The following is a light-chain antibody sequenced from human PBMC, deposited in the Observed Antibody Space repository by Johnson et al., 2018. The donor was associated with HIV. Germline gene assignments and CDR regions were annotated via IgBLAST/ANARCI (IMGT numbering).Light chain of an antibody. CDR1: SSNIGNNY. Sequence: QAVLTQPPSVSAAPGQKVTISCSGSSSNIGNNYVSWYQQLPGTAPKLLIYDNNKRPSGIPDQFSGSKSGTSATLGITGLQTGDEADYYCGTWDSSLSVVFGTGTEVTVL. V-gene: IGLV1-51*01. J-gene: IGLJ1*01. CDR2: DNN. CDR3: GTWDSSLSVV.